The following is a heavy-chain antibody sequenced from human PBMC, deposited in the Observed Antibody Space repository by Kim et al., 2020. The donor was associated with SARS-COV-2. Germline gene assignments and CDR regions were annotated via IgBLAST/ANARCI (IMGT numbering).Heavy chain of an antibody. Sequence: GGSLRLSCAASGFTFSSYWMHWVRQAPGKGLVWVSRINSDGSSTSYADSVKGRFTISRDNAKNTLYLQMNSLRAEDTAVYYCATLPSSSWYHRLDYWGQGTLVTVSS. V-gene: IGHV3-74*01. J-gene: IGHJ4*02. D-gene: IGHD6-13*01. CDR2: INSDGSST. CDR3: ATLPSSSWYHRLDY. CDR1: GFTFSSYW.